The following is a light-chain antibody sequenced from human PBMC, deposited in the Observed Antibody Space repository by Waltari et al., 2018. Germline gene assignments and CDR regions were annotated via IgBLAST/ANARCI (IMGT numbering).Light chain of an antibody. CDR3: CSYAGSYTLV. J-gene: IGLJ2*01. Sequence: QSALTQHRPVSGSPGQSVTISCTGTRSDVGGYTYVSWYQQHPGKAPKLMIYDVSKRPSGVPDRFSGSKSGNTASLTISGLQAEDEADYYCCSYAGSYTLVFGGGTKLTVL. V-gene: IGLV2-11*01. CDR2: DVS. CDR1: RSDVGGYTY.